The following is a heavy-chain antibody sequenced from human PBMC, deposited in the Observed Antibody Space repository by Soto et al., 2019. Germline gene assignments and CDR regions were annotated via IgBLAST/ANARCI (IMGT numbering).Heavy chain of an antibody. CDR2: INAGNGNT. V-gene: IGHV1-3*01. J-gene: IGHJ4*02. Sequence: ASVKVSCKASGYTFTSYAMHWVRQAPGQRLEWMGWINAGNGNTKYSQKFQGRVTITRDTSASTAYMELSSLRSEDTAVYYCARGIGYYDFWSGYYTPDDFDYWGQGTLVTVSS. CDR3: ARGIGYYDFWSGYYTPDDFDY. CDR1: GYTFTSYA. D-gene: IGHD3-3*01.